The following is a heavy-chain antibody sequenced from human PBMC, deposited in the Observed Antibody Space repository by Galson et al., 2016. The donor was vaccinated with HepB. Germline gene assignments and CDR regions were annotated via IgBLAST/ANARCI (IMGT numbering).Heavy chain of an antibody. CDR2: TYYRSRWYH. V-gene: IGHV6-1*01. D-gene: IGHD3-22*01. CDR3: ARDSSGSRGNWYDP. Sequence: CAISGDSVSPNSAAWNWIRQSPSRGLEWLGRTYYRSRWYHAYALSVRSRIIINPDTSKNQFSLQLNSVTPEDTAVYYCARDSSGSRGNWYDPWGQGTLVTVSS. J-gene: IGHJ5*02. CDR1: GDSVSPNSAA.